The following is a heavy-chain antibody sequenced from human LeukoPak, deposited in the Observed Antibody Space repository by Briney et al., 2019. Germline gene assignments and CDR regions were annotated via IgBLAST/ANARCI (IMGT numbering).Heavy chain of an antibody. CDR3: ARNPGKGGFDY. V-gene: IGHV4-34*01. CDR2: INHSGST. J-gene: IGHJ4*02. CDR1: GGSFSGYY. Sequence: SETLSLTCAVYGGSFSGYYWSWIRQPPGKGLEWIGEINHSGSTNYNPSLKSRVTISIDNSKNQFSLNLNSMTAADTAVYYCARNPGKGGFDYWGRGTLVTVSS.